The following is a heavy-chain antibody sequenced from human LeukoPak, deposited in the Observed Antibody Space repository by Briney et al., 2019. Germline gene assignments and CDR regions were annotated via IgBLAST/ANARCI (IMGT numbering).Heavy chain of an antibody. D-gene: IGHD3-22*01. CDR1: GFTFSSYA. CDR2: ISYDGSTK. V-gene: IGHV3-30*04. Sequence: GGSLRLSCAASGFTFSSYAMHWVRQAPGKGLEWVAVISYDGSTKYYADSVKGRFTISRDNSKNTLDLQMNSLRGEDTAVYYCATLPYYYDSSGSYYFDYWGQGTLVTVSS. CDR3: ATLPYYYDSSGSYYFDY. J-gene: IGHJ4*02.